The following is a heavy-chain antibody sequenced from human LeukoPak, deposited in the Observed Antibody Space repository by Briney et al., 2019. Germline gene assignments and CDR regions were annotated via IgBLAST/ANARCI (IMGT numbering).Heavy chain of an antibody. Sequence: SGGTLRLSCAASGFTFSNYGMSWVRQAPGKGLEWVSVISGSGGSTYYTDSVKGRFTISRDNSKNTLYLQMNSLRAEDTAVYYCAKDRDPYDYGSGSYYNGVFDYWGQGTLVTVSS. CDR3: AKDRDPYDYGSGSYYNGVFDY. CDR2: ISGSGGST. J-gene: IGHJ4*02. CDR1: GFTFSNYG. D-gene: IGHD3-10*01. V-gene: IGHV3-23*01.